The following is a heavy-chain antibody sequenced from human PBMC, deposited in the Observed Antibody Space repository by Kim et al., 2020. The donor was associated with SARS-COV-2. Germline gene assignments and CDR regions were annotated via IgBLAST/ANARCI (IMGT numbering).Heavy chain of an antibody. Sequence: QNGRTNSNASLKSRVTISVDTSKNQFSLKLSSVTAADTGVYYCARGYSRWGQGTLVTVSS. CDR2: QNGRT. CDR3: ARGYSR. J-gene: IGHJ4*02. V-gene: IGHV4-34*01. D-gene: IGHD6-13*01.